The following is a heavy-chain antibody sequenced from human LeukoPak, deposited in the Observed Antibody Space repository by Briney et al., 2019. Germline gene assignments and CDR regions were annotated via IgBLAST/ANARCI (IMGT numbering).Heavy chain of an antibody. CDR2: IKQDGSEK. V-gene: IGHV3-7*03. CDR1: GFTFSSYS. CDR3: ARDSWGYSEY. Sequence: GGSLRLSCAASGFTFSSYSVNWVRQAPGKGLEWVANIKQDGSEKYYVDSVKGRFTISRDNAQNSLFLQINSLRAEDTAVYYCARDSWGYSEYGGQGTLVTVSS. J-gene: IGHJ4*02. D-gene: IGHD6-13*01.